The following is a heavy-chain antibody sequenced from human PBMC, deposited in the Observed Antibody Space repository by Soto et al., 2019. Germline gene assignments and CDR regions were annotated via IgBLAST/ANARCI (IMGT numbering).Heavy chain of an antibody. J-gene: IGHJ6*02. CDR3: ARAGCDGGSCYTLVGLRYGMDV. CDR2: ISYDGNNK. D-gene: IGHD2-15*01. V-gene: IGHV3-30-3*01. CDR1: GFTFSSYA. Sequence: QVPLVESGGGVVQPGRSLRLSCAASGFTFSSYAMYWVRQAPGKGLEWVAVISYDGNNKYYADSVKGRFTISRDNSKTALYLQMNSLRAEDTAVYYCARAGCDGGSCYTLVGLRYGMDVWGQGTTVTVSS.